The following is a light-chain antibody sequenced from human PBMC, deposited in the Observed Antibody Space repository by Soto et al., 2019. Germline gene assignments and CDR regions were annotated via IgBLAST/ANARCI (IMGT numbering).Light chain of an antibody. J-gene: IGLJ1*01. CDR3: ISYRGSDTSYV. V-gene: IGLV2-14*01. CDR2: EVR. Sequence: QSALTQLASVSGCPGQSITISCTGTSSDIGSYNYVAWYQQFPGKTPKLIIYEVRNRPSGVSFRFSGSKSGNPASLTISGLQAEDEADYYCISYRGSDTSYVFGTGTKVTVL. CDR1: SSDIGSYNY.